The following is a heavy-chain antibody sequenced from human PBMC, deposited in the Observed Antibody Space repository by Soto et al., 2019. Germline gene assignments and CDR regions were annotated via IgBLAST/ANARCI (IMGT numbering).Heavy chain of an antibody. Sequence: GASVKVSCKASGYTFTSYDMHWVRQAPGQGLEWMGIINPSGGSTSYAQKFQGRVTMTRDTSTSTVYMELSSLRSEDTAVYYCARDTYYYDSSGYYLIDYWGQGTLVTVSS. CDR3: ARDTYYYDSSGYYLIDY. J-gene: IGHJ4*02. CDR1: GYTFTSYD. D-gene: IGHD3-22*01. V-gene: IGHV1-46*01. CDR2: INPSGGST.